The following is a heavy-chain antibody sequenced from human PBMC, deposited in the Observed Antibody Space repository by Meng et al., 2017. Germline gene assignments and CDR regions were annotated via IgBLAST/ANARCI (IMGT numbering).Heavy chain of an antibody. V-gene: IGHV1-69*01. D-gene: IGHD2-21*02. CDR3: AREGPCGGDCSGCDY. CDR2: IIPIFGTA. CDR1: GGTFSIYA. Sequence: QVAVVLSEAQVKDPGSSVERPCEGLGGTFSIYAISRVQQAPGKGLEWMGGIIPIFGTANYAQKFQGKVTIPADESTSTAYMELSSLRSEDTAVYDCAREGPCGGDCSGCDYWGQGTLVTVSS. J-gene: IGHJ4*02.